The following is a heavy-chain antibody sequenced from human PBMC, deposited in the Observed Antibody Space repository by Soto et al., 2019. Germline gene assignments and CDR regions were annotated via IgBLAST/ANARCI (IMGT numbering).Heavy chain of an antibody. V-gene: IGHV1-18*04. CDR1: GYTFTSYG. D-gene: IGHD2-21*02. J-gene: IGHJ4*02. Sequence: ASVKVSCKASGYTFTSYGISWVRQAPGQGLEWMGWISAYNGNTNYAQKLQGRVTMTTDTSTGTAYMELRSLRSDDTAVYYCARDRCGGDCDWYNYWGQGTLVTVSS. CDR2: ISAYNGNT. CDR3: ARDRCGGDCDWYNY.